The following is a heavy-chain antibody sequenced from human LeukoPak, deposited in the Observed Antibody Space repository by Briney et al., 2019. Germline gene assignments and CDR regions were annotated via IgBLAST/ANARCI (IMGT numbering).Heavy chain of an antibody. D-gene: IGHD3-22*01. CDR2: IKVNGDDI. J-gene: IGHJ4*02. CDR3: AKDLYYDSTYPYGLDY. Sequence: GGSLRLSSVASGFNFRDDWMHWVRQAPGKGLVWLSGIKVNGDDIGYADSVRGRFTISRDNDKNTLYLQMNSLRAEDTAVYYCAKDLYYDSTYPYGLDYWGQGTLVTVSS. V-gene: IGHV3-74*01. CDR1: GFNFRDDW.